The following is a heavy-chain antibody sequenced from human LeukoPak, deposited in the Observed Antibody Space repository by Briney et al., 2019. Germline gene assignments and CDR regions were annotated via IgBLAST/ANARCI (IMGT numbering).Heavy chain of an antibody. V-gene: IGHV3-30-3*01. J-gene: IGHJ4*02. CDR1: GFTFSSYA. Sequence: GGSLRLSCAASGFTFSSYAMHWVRQAPGKGLEWVAVISYDGSNKYYADSVKGRFTISRDNSKNTLYLQMNSLRAEDTAVYYCARDSQYYYDSSGYYGKVDYWGQGTLVTVSS. D-gene: IGHD3-22*01. CDR2: ISYDGSNK. CDR3: ARDSQYYYDSSGYYGKVDY.